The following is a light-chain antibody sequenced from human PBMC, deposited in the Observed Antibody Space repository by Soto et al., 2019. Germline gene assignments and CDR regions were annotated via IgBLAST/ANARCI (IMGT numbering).Light chain of an antibody. Sequence: EIVLTQSQATLSLSPGERATLSCRASQSVSSSLAWYQQKPGQAPRLLIYAASNRATGIPTRFSGSGSGTDFTLTISSLEPEDFGVYYCQQRSDWPPSLTFGGGTKVDIK. CDR1: QSVSSS. CDR3: QQRSDWPPSLT. J-gene: IGKJ4*01. V-gene: IGKV3-11*01. CDR2: AAS.